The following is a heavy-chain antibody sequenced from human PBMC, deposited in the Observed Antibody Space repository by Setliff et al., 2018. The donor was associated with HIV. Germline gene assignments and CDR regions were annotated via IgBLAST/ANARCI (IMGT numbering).Heavy chain of an antibody. CDR2: IYTSGST. J-gene: IGHJ4*02. CDR1: GVSINSHY. V-gene: IGHV4-4*09. D-gene: IGHD3-3*01. Sequence: SETLSLTCTVSGVSINSHYWSWIRQPPGKGMEWIGYIYTSGSTNFNPSLKSRGTISVDTSKNQFSLKLNSVTAADTAVYYCARHGDYNFWSGYYFDFWGQGPLVTVSS. CDR3: ARHGDYNFWSGYYFDF.